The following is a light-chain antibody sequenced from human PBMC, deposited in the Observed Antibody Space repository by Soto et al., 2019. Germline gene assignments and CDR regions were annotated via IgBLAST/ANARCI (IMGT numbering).Light chain of an antibody. CDR2: HAS. CDR1: LDIRND. CDR3: LQHKSYPWT. J-gene: IGKJ1*01. V-gene: IGKV1-17*01. Sequence: DIQVTQSPSSLSASVGDRVSITCRASLDIRNDIDWDQQKPGKAPKRLIYHASTLQSGVPSRFSGAGSGAEFTLTINGLQSEDFATYFCLQHKSYPWTFGQGTKVEL.